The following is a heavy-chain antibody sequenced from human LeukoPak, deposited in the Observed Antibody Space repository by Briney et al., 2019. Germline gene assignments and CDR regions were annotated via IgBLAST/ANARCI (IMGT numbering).Heavy chain of an antibody. J-gene: IGHJ5*02. CDR2: INHSGTT. D-gene: IGHD6-6*01. CDR3: ARGFTTSSLWFDP. V-gene: IGHV4-34*01. Sequence: NPSETLSLTCAVYGGSFSGYHWTWIRQRPGKGLEWIGDINHSGTTHYSPPLKSRVIMSVDKSNNHFSLNLHAVTAADTGVYYCARGFTTSSLWFDPWGQGILVTVSS. CDR1: GGSFSGYH.